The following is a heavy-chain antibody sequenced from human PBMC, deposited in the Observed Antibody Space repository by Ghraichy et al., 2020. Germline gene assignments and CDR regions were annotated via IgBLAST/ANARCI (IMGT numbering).Heavy chain of an antibody. J-gene: IGHJ4*02. D-gene: IGHD2-15*01. Sequence: SETLSLTCAVYGGSFSGYYWSWIRQPPGKGLEWIGEINHSGSTNYNPSLKSRVTISVDTSKNQFSLKLSSVTAADTAVYYCAREVVVAATKNFDYWGQGTLVTVSS. V-gene: IGHV4-34*01. CDR2: INHSGST. CDR3: AREVVVAATKNFDY. CDR1: GGSFSGYY.